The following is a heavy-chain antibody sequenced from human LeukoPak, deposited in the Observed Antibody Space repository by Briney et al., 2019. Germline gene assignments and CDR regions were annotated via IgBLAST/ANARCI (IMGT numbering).Heavy chain of an antibody. V-gene: IGHV3-7*01. CDR2: IKQDGSEK. CDR3: ARAGVVPAAHDAFDI. Sequence: GGSLRLSCAASGFTFSSYGMHWVRQAPGKGLEWVANIKQDGSEKYYVDSVKRRFTISRDNAKNSLYLQMNSLRAEDTAVYYCARAGVVPAAHDAFDIWGQGTMVTVSS. D-gene: IGHD2-2*01. J-gene: IGHJ3*02. CDR1: GFTFSSYG.